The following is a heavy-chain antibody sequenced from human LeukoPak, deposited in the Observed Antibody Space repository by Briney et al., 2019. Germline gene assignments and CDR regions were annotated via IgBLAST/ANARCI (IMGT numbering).Heavy chain of an antibody. V-gene: IGHV4-38-2*02. D-gene: IGHD4-17*01. CDR2: IYHSGST. J-gene: IGHJ4*02. Sequence: SETLSLTCTVSGYSISSGYYWGWIRQPPGKGLEWIGSIYHSGSTNYNPSLKSRVTISVDTSKNQFSLKLSSVTAADTAVYYCARGENGDLDYWGQGTLVTVSS. CDR3: ARGENGDLDY. CDR1: GYSISSGYY.